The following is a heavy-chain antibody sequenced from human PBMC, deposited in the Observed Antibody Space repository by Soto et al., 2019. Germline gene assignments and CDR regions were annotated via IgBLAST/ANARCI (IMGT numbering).Heavy chain of an antibody. CDR2: IYHSGST. J-gene: IGHJ5*02. CDR1: GGSISSSNW. Sequence: PSETLSLTCAVSGGSISSSNWWSWVRQPPGKGLEWIGEIYHSGSTNYNPSLKSRVTISVDKSKNQFPLKLSSVTAADTAVYYCARVDYYDSSGYYRYNWFDPWG. D-gene: IGHD3-22*01. V-gene: IGHV4-4*02. CDR3: ARVDYYDSSGYYRYNWFDP.